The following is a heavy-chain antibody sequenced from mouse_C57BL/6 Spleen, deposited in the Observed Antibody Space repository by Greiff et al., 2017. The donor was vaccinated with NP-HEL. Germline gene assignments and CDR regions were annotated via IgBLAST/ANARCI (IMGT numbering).Heavy chain of an antibody. CDR1: GYTFTGYW. J-gene: IGHJ1*03. D-gene: IGHD1-1*01. CDR3: ARTSRITTGVDWYFDV. CDR2: IFPGSVST. Sequence: VQLQQSGAELLKPGASVKLSCKATGYTFTGYWIEWVKQRPGHGLEWIGGIFPGSVSTNYNEKFKGKATFTADTSSNTAYMQLSSLTTEDSAIYYSARTSRITTGVDWYFDVWGTGTTVTVSS. V-gene: IGHV1-9*01.